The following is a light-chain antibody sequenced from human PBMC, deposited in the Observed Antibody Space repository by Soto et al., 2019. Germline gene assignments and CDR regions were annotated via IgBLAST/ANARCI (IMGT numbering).Light chain of an antibody. CDR3: QQTSSSPLT. CDR2: SAS. Sequence: DIQMTQSPSSLSASVGDRVTITCRASQHISNYLHWYQQKLGRAPKLLIYSASNLQSGVPSRFRVHGSGTDLTLTISSLRPEHFATYLCQQTSSSPLTFGGGTNVDIK. V-gene: IGKV1-39*01. CDR1: QHISNY. J-gene: IGKJ4*01.